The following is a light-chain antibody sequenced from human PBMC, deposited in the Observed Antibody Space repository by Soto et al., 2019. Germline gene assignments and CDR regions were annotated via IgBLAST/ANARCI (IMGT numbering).Light chain of an antibody. Sequence: QYALTQPASVSGSPGQSITISCTGTSSDIGGYNYVSWYQQHPGKVPKLIIYDVSNRPSGVSNRFSGSKSGNAASLTISGLQAEDEADYYCSSYTSTSTLDVFGTGTKLTVL. CDR1: SSDIGGYNY. V-gene: IGLV2-14*03. CDR3: SSYTSTSTLDV. J-gene: IGLJ1*01. CDR2: DVS.